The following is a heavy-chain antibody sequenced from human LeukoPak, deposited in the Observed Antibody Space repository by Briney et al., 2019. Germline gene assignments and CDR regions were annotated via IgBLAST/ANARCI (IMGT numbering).Heavy chain of an antibody. CDR2: ISPNGVIT. CDR3: AKDDAWLQYGN. J-gene: IGHJ4*02. CDR1: GFTFRDYG. V-gene: IGHV3-23*01. Sequence: GGSLRLSCAGSGFTFRDYGMNWVRQAPGKGLEWVSGISPNGVITYYADSVKGRFTISRDNSKGTVYLQMNSLRPEDTAVYYCAKDDAWLQYGNWGRGTLVTVSS. D-gene: IGHD5-24*01.